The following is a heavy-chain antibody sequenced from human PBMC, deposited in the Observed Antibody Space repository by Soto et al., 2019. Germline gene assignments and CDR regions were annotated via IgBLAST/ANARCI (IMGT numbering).Heavy chain of an antibody. V-gene: IGHV4-34*01. CDR2: INHSGST. CDR1: GGSFSGYY. J-gene: IGHJ4*02. CDR3: ARVGSEDYFDY. D-gene: IGHD1-26*01. Sequence: LSLTCAVYGGSFSGYYWSWIRQPPGKGLEWIGEINHSGSTNYNPSLKSRVTISVDTSKNQFSLKLSSVTAADTAVYYCARVGSEDYFDYWGQGTLVTVSS.